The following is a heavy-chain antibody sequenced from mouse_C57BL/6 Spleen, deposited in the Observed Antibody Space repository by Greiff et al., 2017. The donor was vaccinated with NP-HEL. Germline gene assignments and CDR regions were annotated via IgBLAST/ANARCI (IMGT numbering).Heavy chain of an antibody. D-gene: IGHD1-1*01. CDR1: GFTFSDYG. J-gene: IGHJ4*01. CDR3: ASPDYGSSYYYAMDY. V-gene: IGHV5-17*01. Sequence: EVQGVGSGGGLVKPGGSLKLSCAASGFTFSDYGMHWVRQAPEQGLEWVAYISSGSSTIYYADTVKGRFTISRDNAKNTLFLQMTSLRSEDTAMYYCASPDYGSSYYYAMDYWGQGTSVTVSS. CDR2: ISSGSSTI.